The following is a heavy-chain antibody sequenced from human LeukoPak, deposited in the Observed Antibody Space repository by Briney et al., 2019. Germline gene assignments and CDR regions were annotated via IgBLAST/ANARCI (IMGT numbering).Heavy chain of an antibody. CDR3: AKSRESYRDAFDI. V-gene: IGHV3-23*01. CDR1: GFTFSSYA. CDR2: ISGSGGST. J-gene: IGHJ3*02. D-gene: IGHD5-18*01. Sequence: HPGGSLRLSCAASGFTFSSYAMSWVRQAPGKGLEWVSAISGSGGSTYYADSVKGRFTISRDNSKNTLYLQMNSLRAEDTGVYYCAKSRESYRDAFDIWGQGTMVTVSS.